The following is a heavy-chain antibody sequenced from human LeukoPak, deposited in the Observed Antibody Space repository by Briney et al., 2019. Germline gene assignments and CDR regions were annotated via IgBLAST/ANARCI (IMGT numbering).Heavy chain of an antibody. D-gene: IGHD3-22*01. V-gene: IGHV4-39*07. CDR1: GFTVSSYY. CDR2: IYYSGST. J-gene: IGHJ4*02. Sequence: PGGSLRLSCVASGFTVSSYYVSWVRQAPGKGLEWIGSIYYSGSTYYNPSLKSRVTISVDTSKNQFSLKLSSVTAADTAVYYCARISSYYYDSSGYSFDYWGQGTLVTVSS. CDR3: ARISSYYYDSSGYSFDY.